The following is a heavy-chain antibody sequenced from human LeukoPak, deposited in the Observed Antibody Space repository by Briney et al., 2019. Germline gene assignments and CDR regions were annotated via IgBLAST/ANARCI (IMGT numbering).Heavy chain of an antibody. V-gene: IGHV4-31*03. Sequence: PSETLSLTCTVSGGSISSGGYYWSWIRQHPGKGLEWIGYIYYSGSTYYNPSLKSRVTISVDTSKNQLSLKLSSVTAADTAVYYCARGGLRYFDSWGQGTLVTVSS. CDR2: IYYSGST. D-gene: IGHD3-9*01. J-gene: IGHJ4*02. CDR1: GGSISSGGYY. CDR3: ARGGLRYFDS.